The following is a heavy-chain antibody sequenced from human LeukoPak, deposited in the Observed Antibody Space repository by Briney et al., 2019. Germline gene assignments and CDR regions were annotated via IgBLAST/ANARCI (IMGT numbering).Heavy chain of an antibody. D-gene: IGHD3-22*01. CDR2: IYTSGST. CDR3: ARSGRPIYYYDSSGYSRFDY. J-gene: IGHJ4*02. Sequence: SSQTLSLTCTVSGGSISSGSYYWSWIRQPAGKGLEWIGRIYTSGSTNYNPSLKSRVTISVDTSKNQFSLKLSSVTAADPAVYYCARSGRPIYYYDSSGYSRFDYWGQGTLVTVSS. CDR1: GGSISSGSYY. V-gene: IGHV4-61*02.